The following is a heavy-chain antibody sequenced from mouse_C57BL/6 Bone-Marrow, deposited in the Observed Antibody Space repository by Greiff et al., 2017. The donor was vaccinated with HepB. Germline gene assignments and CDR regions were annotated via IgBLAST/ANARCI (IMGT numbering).Heavy chain of an antibody. J-gene: IGHJ4*01. V-gene: IGHV1-82*01. CDR2: IYPGDGDT. CDR1: GYEFSSSW. Sequence: QVQLQQSGPELVKPGASVKISCKASGYEFSSSWMNWVKQRPGKGLEWIGRIYPGDGDTNYNGKFKGKATLTADKSSITAYMQLSSLTSEDSAVYFCARFIIYYYGSSYFFYAMDYWGQGTSVTVSS. D-gene: IGHD1-1*01. CDR3: ARFIIYYYGSSYFFYAMDY.